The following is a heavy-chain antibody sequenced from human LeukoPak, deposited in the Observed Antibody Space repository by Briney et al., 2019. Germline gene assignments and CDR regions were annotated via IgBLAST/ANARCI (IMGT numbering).Heavy chain of an antibody. CDR2: IWYDGSNK. V-gene: IGHV3-33*01. CDR1: VFTFRSYG. J-gene: IGHJ4*02. D-gene: IGHD4-17*01. Sequence: GRSLRLSCAASVFTFRSYGMHWVRKAPGKGLEWVAAIWYDGSNKYYADSVKARFTISRDNSKSTLYVQMNSLRAEDTAVYYCARGHYGDYVLDYWGQGTLVTVSS. CDR3: ARGHYGDYVLDY.